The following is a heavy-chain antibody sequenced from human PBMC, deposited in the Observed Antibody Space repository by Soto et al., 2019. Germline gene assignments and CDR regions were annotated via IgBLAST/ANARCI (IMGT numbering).Heavy chain of an antibody. CDR1: GYTFTSYY. CDR3: ARDREYSSSSPHYYYYGMDV. V-gene: IGHV1-46*01. Sequence: ASVKVSCKASGYTFTSYYMHWVRQAPGQGLEWMGIINPSGGSTSYAQKFQGRVTMTRDTSTSTVYMELSSLRSEDTAVYYCARDREYSSSSPHYYYYGMDVWGQGTTVTVSS. J-gene: IGHJ6*02. CDR2: INPSGGST. D-gene: IGHD6-6*01.